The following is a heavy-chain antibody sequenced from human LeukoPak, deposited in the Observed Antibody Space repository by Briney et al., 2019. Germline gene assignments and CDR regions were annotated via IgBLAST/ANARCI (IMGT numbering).Heavy chain of an antibody. CDR1: GVTFSSYS. CDR2: ISDSDSTI. D-gene: IGHD5-24*01. V-gene: IGHV3-48*04. J-gene: IGHJ6*02. Sequence: PGGSLRLSCAASGVTFSSYSMNWVRQAPGKGLEWISYISDSDSTIYYADSVKGRFTVSRDTAQSSLYLQMNSLRAEDTAVYYCARALRDGYKSGYYYGMDVWGQGTTVTVSS. CDR3: ARALRDGYKSGYYYGMDV.